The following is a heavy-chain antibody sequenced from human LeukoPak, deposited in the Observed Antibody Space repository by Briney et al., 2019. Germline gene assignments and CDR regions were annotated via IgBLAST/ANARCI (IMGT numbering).Heavy chain of an antibody. CDR3: ARVGYSYGFY. D-gene: IGHD5-18*01. Sequence: SETLSLTCAVYGGSFSGYYWSWIRQPPGKGLEWIGEINHSGGTNYNPSLKSRVTISVDTSKNQFSLKLSSVTAADTAVYYCARVGYSYGFYWGQGTLVTVSS. CDR2: INHSGGT. CDR1: GGSFSGYY. J-gene: IGHJ4*02. V-gene: IGHV4-34*01.